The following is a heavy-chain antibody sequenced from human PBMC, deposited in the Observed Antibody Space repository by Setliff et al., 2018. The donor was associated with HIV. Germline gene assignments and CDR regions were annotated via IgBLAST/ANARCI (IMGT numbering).Heavy chain of an antibody. J-gene: IGHJ4*02. D-gene: IGHD5-12*01. V-gene: IGHV1-69*10. Sequence: GASVKVSCKASGDTFSNYAITWVRQAPGQGLEWMGGTIPNLNTAHYAQKFQGRVTFTADKSTNTAYMDLRTLRSEDTALYYCARKGMSTTRWYLDYWGQGTLVTVSS. CDR2: TIPNLNTA. CDR3: ARKGMSTTRWYLDY. CDR1: GDTFSNYA.